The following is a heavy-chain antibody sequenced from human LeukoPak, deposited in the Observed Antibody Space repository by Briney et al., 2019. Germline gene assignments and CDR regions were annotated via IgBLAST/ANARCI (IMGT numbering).Heavy chain of an antibody. CDR1: GYTFTSYY. V-gene: IGHV1-18*04. CDR2: ISAYNGNT. Sequence: ASVKVSCKASGYTFTSYYMHWVRQAPGQGLEWMGWISAYNGNTNYAQKLQGRVTMTTDTSTSTAYMELRSLRSDDTAVYYCARDSCSGGSCYYYYYMDVWGKGTTVTVSS. J-gene: IGHJ6*03. CDR3: ARDSCSGGSCYYYYYMDV. D-gene: IGHD2-15*01.